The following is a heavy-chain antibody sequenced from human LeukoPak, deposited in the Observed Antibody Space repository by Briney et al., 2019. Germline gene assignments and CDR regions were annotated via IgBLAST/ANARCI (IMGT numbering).Heavy chain of an antibody. Sequence: LSLTCAVYGGSFSGYYWSWVRQPPGKGLEWVAVISYDGSNKYYADSVKGRFTISRDNSKDTLYLQMNSLRAEDTAVYYCAKDHSTSCYLDYWGQGTLVTVSS. V-gene: IGHV3-30*18. J-gene: IGHJ4*02. CDR1: GGSFSGYY. CDR3: AKDHSTSCYLDY. D-gene: IGHD2-2*01. CDR2: ISYDGSNK.